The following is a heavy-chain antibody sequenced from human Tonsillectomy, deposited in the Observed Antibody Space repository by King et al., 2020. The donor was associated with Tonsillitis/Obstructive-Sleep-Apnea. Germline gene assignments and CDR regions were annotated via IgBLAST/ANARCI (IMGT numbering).Heavy chain of an antibody. D-gene: IGHD2-2*01. CDR2: ISAYNGNT. V-gene: IGHV1-18*01. CDR3: ARVHSYWSSTSCLDY. Sequence: QLVQSGAEVKKPGASVKVSCKASGYTFTSYGISWVRQAPGQGLEWMGWISAYNGNTNYAQNLQGRVTMTTDTSTSTAYMEMRSLRSDDTAVYYCARVHSYWSSTSCLDYWGQGTLVTVSS. CDR1: GYTFTSYG. J-gene: IGHJ4*02.